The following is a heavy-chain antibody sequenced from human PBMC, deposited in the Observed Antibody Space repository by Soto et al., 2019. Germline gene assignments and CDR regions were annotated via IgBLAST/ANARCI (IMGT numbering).Heavy chain of an antibody. CDR2: IYYGGST. Sequence: SETLSLTCTVSGGSITGYYWSWIRQPPGKGLEWIGYIYYGGSTYYNPSLKSRVTISVDTSKNQFSLKLSSVTAADTAVYYCARVSSRYCSGGSCYSDIQIFDYWGQGMLVTVSS. CDR3: ARVSSRYCSGGSCYSDIQIFDY. CDR1: GGSITGYY. V-gene: IGHV4-59*12. D-gene: IGHD2-15*01. J-gene: IGHJ4*02.